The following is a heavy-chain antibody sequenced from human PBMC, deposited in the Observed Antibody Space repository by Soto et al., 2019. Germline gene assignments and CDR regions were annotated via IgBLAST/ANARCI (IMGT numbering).Heavy chain of an antibody. V-gene: IGHV4-30-4*01. CDR3: ARGRYCLSGRCFPNWFDS. Sequence: SETLSLTCSVSGDSISTFDYFWAWIRQPPGQALEYIGYIYKSATTYYNPSFESPVAISLDTSRSQFSLNVTSVTAADTAVYFCARGRYCLSGRCFPNWFDSWGQGTLVTVSS. D-gene: IGHD2-15*01. J-gene: IGHJ5*01. CDR1: GDSISTFDYF. CDR2: IYKSATT.